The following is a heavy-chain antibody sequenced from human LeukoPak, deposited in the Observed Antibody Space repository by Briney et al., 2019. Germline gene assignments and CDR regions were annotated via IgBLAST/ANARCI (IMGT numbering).Heavy chain of an antibody. J-gene: IGHJ4*02. Sequence: GGSLRLSCAASGFTFSSYWMSWVRQAPGKGLEWVANIKQDGSEKYYVDSVKGRFTISRDNAKNSLYLQMNSLRAEDTAVYYCARDMDAYCGGDCYSPFDYWGQGTLVTVSS. CDR2: IKQDGSEK. CDR1: GFTFSSYW. CDR3: ARDMDAYCGGDCYSPFDY. V-gene: IGHV3-7*01. D-gene: IGHD2-21*02.